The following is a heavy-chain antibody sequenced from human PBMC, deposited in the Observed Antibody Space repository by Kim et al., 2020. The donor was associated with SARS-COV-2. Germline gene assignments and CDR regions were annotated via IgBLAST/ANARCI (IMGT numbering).Heavy chain of an antibody. Sequence: GGSLRLSCAASGFTFSSYSMNWVRQAPGKGLEWVSYISSSSSTIYSADSAKGRFTISRDNAKNSLYLQMRSLRAEDTAVYYCARGSLRYFDWFFDYLGQGTLVTVSS. V-gene: IGHV3-48*04. D-gene: IGHD3-9*01. CDR2: ISSSSSTI. J-gene: IGHJ4*02. CDR1: GFTFSSYS. CDR3: ARGSLRYFDWFFDY.